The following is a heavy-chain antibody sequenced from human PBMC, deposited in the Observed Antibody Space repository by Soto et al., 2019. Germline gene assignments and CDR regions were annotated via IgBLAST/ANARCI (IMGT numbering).Heavy chain of an antibody. CDR2: IRSRAINYAT. J-gene: IGHJ4*02. V-gene: IGHV3-73*01. D-gene: IGHD3-10*01. Sequence: EVQLVESGGGLVQPGGSLKLSCAASGFTFSASAMHWVRQASGKGLEWVGRIRSRAINYATAYAASVNGRFTISKDDSKNTAYLEINSLKTEDPAVYYWTGPFLGGGETYWGQGTLVTVSS. CDR3: TGPFLGGGETY. CDR1: GFTFSASA.